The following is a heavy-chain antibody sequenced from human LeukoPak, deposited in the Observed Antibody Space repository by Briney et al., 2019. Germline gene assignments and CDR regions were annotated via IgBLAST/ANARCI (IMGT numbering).Heavy chain of an antibody. CDR3: AKDRSGYYLDY. D-gene: IGHD3-22*01. V-gene: IGHV3-30*18. CDR2: ISYDGSNK. J-gene: IGHJ4*02. Sequence: GGSLRLSCAASGFTFSSYGMHWVRQAPGKGLEWVAVISYDGSNKYYADSVKGRSTISRDNSKNTLYLQMNSLRAEDTAVYYCAKDRSGYYLDYWGQGTLVTVSS. CDR1: GFTFSSYG.